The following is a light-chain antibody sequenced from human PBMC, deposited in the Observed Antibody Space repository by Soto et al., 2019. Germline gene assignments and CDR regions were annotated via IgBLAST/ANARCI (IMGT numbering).Light chain of an antibody. CDR2: KAS. V-gene: IGKV1-5*03. CDR3: QQYNSYSPTWT. J-gene: IGKJ1*01. Sequence: DIQMTQSPSTLSTSVGGRVTITCRASQSISSWLAWYQQKPGKAPKLLIYKASSLESGVPSRFSGSGSGTEFTLTISSLQPDDFATYYCQQYNSYSPTWTFGQGTKVDIK. CDR1: QSISSW.